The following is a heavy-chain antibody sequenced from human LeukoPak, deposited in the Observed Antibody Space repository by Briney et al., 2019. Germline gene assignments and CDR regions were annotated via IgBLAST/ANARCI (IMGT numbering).Heavy chain of an antibody. CDR2: IYYSGST. CDR1: GYSINTYY. J-gene: IGHJ5*02. V-gene: IGHV4-59*01. D-gene: IGHD3-10*01. CDR3: SRSEGVYYGSGSSGSYYPHWFDP. Sequence: PSETLSLTCTISGYSINTYYWSWIRQPPGKGLEWIGYIYYSGSTKYNPSLQSRVTISLDTSKKQFSLKLNPVTAAATAVYYCSRSEGVYYGSGSSGSYYPHWFDPWGQGILVTVSS.